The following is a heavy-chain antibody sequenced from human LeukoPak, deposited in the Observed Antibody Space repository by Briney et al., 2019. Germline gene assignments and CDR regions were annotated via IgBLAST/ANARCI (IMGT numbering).Heavy chain of an antibody. CDR1: GYSFAFYL. CDR2: IDPSDSYT. CDR3: ARQGGGDSPSD. Sequence: HGESLKISCKASGYSFAFYLISWVRQMPGKGLQWMGRIDPSDSYTNYSPSFQGHVTISVDKSITTAYLQWSSLKASDTAMYYCARQGGGDSPSDWGQGTLVTVSS. J-gene: IGHJ4*02. D-gene: IGHD2-21*02. V-gene: IGHV5-10-1*01.